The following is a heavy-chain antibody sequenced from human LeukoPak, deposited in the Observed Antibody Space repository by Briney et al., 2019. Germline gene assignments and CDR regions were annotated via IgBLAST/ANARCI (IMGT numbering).Heavy chain of an antibody. D-gene: IGHD2-2*01. Sequence: SETLSLTCTVSGGSISSSTYYWGWIRQSPGKGLEWIGSVHYSGGSYYNPSLKGRVTISLNTSKNQFSLKLSSVTAADTAVYYCARQTMLVGYANGLGFNYWGEGTLVTVSS. J-gene: IGHJ4*02. CDR3: ARQTMLVGYANGLGFNY. CDR2: VHYSGGS. V-gene: IGHV4-39*01. CDR1: GGSISSSTYY.